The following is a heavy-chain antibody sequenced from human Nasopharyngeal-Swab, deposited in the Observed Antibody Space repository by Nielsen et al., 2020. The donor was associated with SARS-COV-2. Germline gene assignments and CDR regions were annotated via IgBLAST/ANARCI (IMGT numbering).Heavy chain of an antibody. CDR3: ARAGGAYCGGDCYYYYGMDV. V-gene: IGHV3-21*01. CDR2: ISSSSSYI. D-gene: IGHD2-21*02. Sequence: WIRQPHGKGLEWVSSISSSSSYIYYADSVKGRFTISRDNAKNSLYLQMNSLRAEDTAVYYCARAGGAYCGGDCYYYYGMDVWGQGTTVTVSS. J-gene: IGHJ6*02.